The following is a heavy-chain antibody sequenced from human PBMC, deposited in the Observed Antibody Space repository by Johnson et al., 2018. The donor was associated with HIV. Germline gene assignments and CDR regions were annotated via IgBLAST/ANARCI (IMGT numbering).Heavy chain of an antibody. J-gene: IGHJ3*02. V-gene: IGHV3-30*03. CDR1: GFTFSSYG. CDR2: ISYDGSNK. CDR3: VREGSEWLAGENTFDI. D-gene: IGHD6-19*01. Sequence: QEKLVESGGGVVQPGRSLRLSCAASGFTFSSYGMHWVRQAPGKGLEWVAVISYDGSNKYYADSVKGRFTISRDNSKNTLFLQMNSLRAEDTAVYYCVREGSEWLAGENTFDIWGQGTMVTVSS.